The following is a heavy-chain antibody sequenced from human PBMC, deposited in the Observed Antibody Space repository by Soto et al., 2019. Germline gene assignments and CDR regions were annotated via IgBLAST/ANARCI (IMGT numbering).Heavy chain of an antibody. CDR3: ARDEAVAGTVDY. V-gene: IGHV3-11*05. CDR1: GFTFSDYY. CDR2: ISSSSSYT. D-gene: IGHD6-19*01. Sequence: GGSLRLSCAASGFTFSDYYMSWIRQAPGKGLEWVSYISSSSSYTNYADSVKGRFTISRDNAKNSLYLQMNSLRAEDTAVYYCARDEAVAGTVDYWGQGTLVTVSS. J-gene: IGHJ4*02.